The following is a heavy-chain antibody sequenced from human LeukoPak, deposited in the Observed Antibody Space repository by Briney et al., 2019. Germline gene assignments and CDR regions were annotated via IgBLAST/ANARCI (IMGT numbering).Heavy chain of an antibody. CDR2: ISSSGSTI. D-gene: IGHD2-2*01. V-gene: IGHV3-48*03. Sequence: GGSLRLSCAASGFTFSSYEMNWVRQAPGKGLEWVSYISSSGSTIYYADSVKGRFTISRDNAKNSLYLQMNSLRAEDTATYYCAKGESDIVVVPAADAFDIWGQGTIVIVSS. CDR1: GFTFSSYE. CDR3: AKGESDIVVVPAADAFDI. J-gene: IGHJ3*02.